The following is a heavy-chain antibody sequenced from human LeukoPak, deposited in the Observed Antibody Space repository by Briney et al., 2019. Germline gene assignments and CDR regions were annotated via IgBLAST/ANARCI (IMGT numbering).Heavy chain of an antibody. Sequence: SETLSLTCTASGGSISSSSYYWGWIRQPPGKGLEWIGSIYYSGSTYYNPSLKSRVTISVDTSKNQFSLKLSSVTAADTAVYYCARLGSGWYADYFDYWGQGTLVTVSS. CDR1: GGSISSSSYY. CDR2: IYYSGST. J-gene: IGHJ4*02. V-gene: IGHV4-39*01. CDR3: ARLGSGWYADYFDY. D-gene: IGHD6-19*01.